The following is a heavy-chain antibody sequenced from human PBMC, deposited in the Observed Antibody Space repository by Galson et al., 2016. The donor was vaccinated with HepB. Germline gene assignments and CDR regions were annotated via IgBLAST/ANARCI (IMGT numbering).Heavy chain of an antibody. D-gene: IGHD2/OR15-2a*01. CDR1: GDSVSSINAA. J-gene: IGHJ4*02. CDR2: TYYRSKWYY. V-gene: IGHV6-1*01. CDR3: ARDRASWDAQNKGNYDY. Sequence: CAISGDSVSSINAAWNWIRQSPSRGLEWLGRTYYRSKWYYDYAVSVKSRMTINPDTSKNQLSLHLKSVTPEDTAVYYCARDRASWDAQNKGNYDYWGQGTLVTVSS.